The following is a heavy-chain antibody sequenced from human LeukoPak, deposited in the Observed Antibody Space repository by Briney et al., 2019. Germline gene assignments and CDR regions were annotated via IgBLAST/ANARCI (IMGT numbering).Heavy chain of an antibody. CDR2: VSGGGDYT. CDR1: GFTFSNYA. CDR3: AKGGGRGYDNVFDI. J-gene: IGHJ3*02. D-gene: IGHD5-12*01. V-gene: IGHV3-23*01. Sequence: GGSLRLSFSASGFTFSNYAMSWVRQAPGKGLDWVSTVSGGGDYTYYADSVKGRFIISRDNSKNTLYLQVSGLRADDTALYYCAKGGGRGYDNVFDIWGQGTMVTVSS.